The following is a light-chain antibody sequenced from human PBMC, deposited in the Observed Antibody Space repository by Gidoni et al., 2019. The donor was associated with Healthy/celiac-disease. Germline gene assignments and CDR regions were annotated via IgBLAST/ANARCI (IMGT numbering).Light chain of an antibody. CDR2: EGS. Sequence: QSALTQPASVSGSPGQSITISCTGTSSDVGRYNLVSWYQQHPGKAPILIIYEGSKRPSGGSNRFSGSKSGNTASLTISVLQAEDEADYYCCSYAGSSTHVVFGGGTKLTVL. CDR3: CSYAGSSTHVV. CDR1: SSDVGRYNL. J-gene: IGLJ2*01. V-gene: IGLV2-23*01.